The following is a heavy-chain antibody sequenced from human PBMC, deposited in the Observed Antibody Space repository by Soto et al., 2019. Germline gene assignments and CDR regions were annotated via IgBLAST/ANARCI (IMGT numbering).Heavy chain of an antibody. CDR1: GASISSGGYY. V-gene: IGHV4-31*03. D-gene: IGHD3-22*01. CDR3: ARAASSGYTFAH. J-gene: IGHJ4*02. Sequence: QVQLQESGPGLVQPSQTLSLTCTVSGASISSGGYYWSWIRQHPGKGLEWIGYIYYSGTTYYNPSLKSRLPLSVDTSRNQFSLELNSVSAADTAVYYCARAASSGYTFAHWGQGTLVTVSS. CDR2: IYYSGTT.